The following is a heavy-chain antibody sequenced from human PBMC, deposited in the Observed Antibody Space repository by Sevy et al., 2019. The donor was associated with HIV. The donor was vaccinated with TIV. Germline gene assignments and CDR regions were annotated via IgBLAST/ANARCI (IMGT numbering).Heavy chain of an antibody. CDR3: ASQPGYRSTYYGFSLSRTFDS. D-gene: IGHD6-19*01. J-gene: IGHJ4*02. CDR2: IYHSGNT. Sequence: SETLSLTCSVSGGSITSNNYYWGWIRQPPGKGLEWIGSIYHSGNTSYNPSLKSRVTVSVDTSRSHFSLKVTSVAASDTAVYFCASQPGYRSTYYGFSLSRTFDSWGPGTLVTVSS. CDR1: GGSITSNNYY. V-gene: IGHV4-39*01.